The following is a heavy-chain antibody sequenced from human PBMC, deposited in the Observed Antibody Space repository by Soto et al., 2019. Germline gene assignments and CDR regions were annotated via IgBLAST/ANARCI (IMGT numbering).Heavy chain of an antibody. CDR2: INPTSGAT. CDR3: ARDRRENSGYL. D-gene: IGHD5-12*01. V-gene: IGHV1-2*02. Sequence: QVQLVQSAAEVKKPGASVKVSCKASGYIFTGYFMHWVRQAPGQGLEWMGWINPTSGATMYVEKLQGRVIMTRDTSISTFYMEVSRLTSDDTAVYYCARDRRENSGYLWGHGTLVTVSS. CDR1: GYIFTGYF. J-gene: IGHJ4*01.